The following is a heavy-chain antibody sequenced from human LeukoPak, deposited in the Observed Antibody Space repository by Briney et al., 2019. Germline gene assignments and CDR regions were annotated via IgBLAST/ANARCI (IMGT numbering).Heavy chain of an antibody. V-gene: IGHV3-9*01. CDR3: AKDRGSSGYDDAFDM. Sequence: GGSLRLSCAASGFTYDDYAMHWVRQVPGKGLEWVSLISWNSRTISYADSVKGRFSISRGNAKNSLYLQMNSLRTEDTAVYYCAKDRGSSGYDDAFDMWGQGTMVTVSS. CDR1: GFTYDDYA. CDR2: ISWNSRTI. J-gene: IGHJ3*02. D-gene: IGHD5-12*01.